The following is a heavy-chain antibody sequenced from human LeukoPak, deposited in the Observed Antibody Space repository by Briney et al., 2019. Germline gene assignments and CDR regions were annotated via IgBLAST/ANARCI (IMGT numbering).Heavy chain of an antibody. V-gene: IGHV3-9*01. CDR3: AKAQAAAGPEGFDY. CDR2: ISWNSGSI. Sequence: GRSLRLSCATSGFTFDDYAMHWVRQGPGKGLEWVSGISWNSGSIGYADSVKGRFTISRDNAKNSLYLQMNSLRAEDTALYYCAKAQAAAGPEGFDYWGQGTLVTVSS. J-gene: IGHJ4*02. D-gene: IGHD6-13*01. CDR1: GFTFDDYA.